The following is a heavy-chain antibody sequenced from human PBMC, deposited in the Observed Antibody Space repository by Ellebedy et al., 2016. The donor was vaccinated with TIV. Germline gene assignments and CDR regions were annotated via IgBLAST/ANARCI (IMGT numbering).Heavy chain of an antibody. CDR2: IYTSGST. V-gene: IGHV4-4*07. J-gene: IGHJ1*01. CDR1: GGSISSYY. CDR3: AVEGAEYFQH. D-gene: IGHD3-3*01. Sequence: SETLSLTXTVSGGSISSYYWSWIRQPAGKGLEWIGRIYTSGSTNYNPSLKSRVTISVDTSKNQFSLKLSSVTAADTAVYYCAVEGAEYFQHWGQGTLVTVSS.